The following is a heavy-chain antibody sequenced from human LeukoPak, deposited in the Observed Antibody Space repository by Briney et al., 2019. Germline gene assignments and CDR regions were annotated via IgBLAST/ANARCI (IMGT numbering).Heavy chain of an antibody. CDR3: ARESCSSTSCRLDY. Sequence: PGGSLRLSCAASGFTVSSNFMFWVRQPPGKGLEWVSIHYTGSGTSYADSVKGRFTISRDDSKNTLYLQMNSLRVEDTAVYYCARESCSSTSCRLDYWGQGTLVTVSS. J-gene: IGHJ4*02. V-gene: IGHV3-53*01. CDR1: GFTVSSNF. CDR2: HYTGSGT. D-gene: IGHD2-2*01.